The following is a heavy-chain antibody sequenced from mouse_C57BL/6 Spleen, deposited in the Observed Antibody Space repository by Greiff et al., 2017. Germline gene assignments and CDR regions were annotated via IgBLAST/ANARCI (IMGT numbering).Heavy chain of an antibody. CDR2: IHPNSGST. CDR3: ACADGYYGAY. V-gene: IGHV1-64*01. CDR1: GYTFTSYW. D-gene: IGHD2-3*01. Sequence: VQLQQPGAELVKPGASVKLSCKASGYTFTSYWMHWVKQRHGQGLEWIGMIHPNSGSTNYNEKFKSQATLPVDKSSSTAYMQLSSLTSEDSAVYYCACADGYYGAYWGQGTLVTVSA. J-gene: IGHJ3*01.